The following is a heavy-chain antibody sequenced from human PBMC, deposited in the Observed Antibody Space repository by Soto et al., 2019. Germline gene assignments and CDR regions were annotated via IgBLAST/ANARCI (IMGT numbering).Heavy chain of an antibody. Sequence: QLQLQESGPGLVKPSETLSLTCTVSGGSISSSSYYWGWIRQPPGKGLEWIGSIYYSGSTYTNPSLKSRVTRSVDTSKNPFSLKLMSVTGADAAVYYWARHDAGTTDLYYYYMDVWGKGTMVTVSS. CDR1: GGSISSSSYY. D-gene: IGHD1-1*01. V-gene: IGHV4-39*01. J-gene: IGHJ6*03. CDR3: ARHDAGTTDLYYYYMDV. CDR2: IYYSGST.